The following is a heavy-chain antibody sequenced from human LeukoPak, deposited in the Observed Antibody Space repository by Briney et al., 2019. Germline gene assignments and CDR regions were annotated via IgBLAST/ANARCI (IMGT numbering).Heavy chain of an antibody. Sequence: GGSLRLSWAASGFTFSSYAMSWVRQAPGKGLEWVSAISGSGGSTYYADSVKGRFTISRDNSKNTLYLQMNSLRAEDTAVYYCAKDLRYSSGWYFDYWGQGTLVTVSS. V-gene: IGHV3-23*01. CDR3: AKDLRYSSGWYFDY. D-gene: IGHD6-19*01. J-gene: IGHJ4*02. CDR2: ISGSGGST. CDR1: GFTFSSYA.